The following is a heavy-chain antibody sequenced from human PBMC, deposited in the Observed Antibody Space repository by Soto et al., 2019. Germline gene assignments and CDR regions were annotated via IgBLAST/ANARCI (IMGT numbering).Heavy chain of an antibody. CDR2: IYYSCST. Sequence: QVQLQESGPGLVKPSETLSLTCTVSGGSISSFYWIWIRQPPVKGLERIVYIYYSCSTNYNPTLKSRVTISVDTSKNKFSLKMSSMPDADTSVYYCARGGWKRFASWGPGTLVTGSS. V-gene: IGHV4-59*01. J-gene: IGHJ4*02. D-gene: IGHD6-19*01. CDR3: ARGGWKRFAS. CDR1: GGSISSFY.